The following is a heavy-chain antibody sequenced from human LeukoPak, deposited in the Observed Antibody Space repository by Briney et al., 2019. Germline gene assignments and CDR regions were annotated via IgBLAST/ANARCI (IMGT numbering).Heavy chain of an antibody. Sequence: PGGSLRLSCAASGFTFSGYGMHWVRQAPGKGLEWVTGIAYDGSRKHYADSVKGRFTISRDNSRNTMDLQMNSLRVEDTAVYHCTRYDSSRFDPWGQGPLVPVSS. CDR3: TRYDSSRFDP. CDR1: GFTFSGYG. CDR2: IAYDGSRK. J-gene: IGHJ5*02. V-gene: IGHV3-30*03. D-gene: IGHD3-3*01.